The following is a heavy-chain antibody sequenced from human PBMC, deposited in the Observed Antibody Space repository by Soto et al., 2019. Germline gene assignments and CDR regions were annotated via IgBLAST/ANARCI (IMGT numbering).Heavy chain of an antibody. J-gene: IGHJ4*02. CDR3: ARHLITIFGVVIEAQYYFDY. D-gene: IGHD3-3*01. V-gene: IGHV4-39*01. CDR2: IYYSGST. Sequence: SETLSLTCTVSGGSISSSSYYWGWIRQPPGKGLEWIGSIYYSGSTYYNPSLKSRVTISVDTSKNQFSLKLSSVTAADTAVYYCARHLITIFGVVIEAQYYFDYWGQGTLVTVS. CDR1: GGSISSSSYY.